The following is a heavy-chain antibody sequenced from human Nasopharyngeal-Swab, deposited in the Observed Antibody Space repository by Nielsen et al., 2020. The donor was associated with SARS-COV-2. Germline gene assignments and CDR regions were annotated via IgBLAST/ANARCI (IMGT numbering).Heavy chain of an antibody. CDR3: ARAFPGSSGWYPFDY. CDR1: GFTFSSYS. J-gene: IGHJ4*02. CDR2: ISSSSTI. Sequence: GESLKISCAASGFTFSSYSMNWVRQAPGKGLEWVSYISSSSTIYDADSVKGRFIISRDNAKNSLYLQMNSLRAEDTAVYYCARAFPGSSGWYPFDYWGQGTLVTVSS. V-gene: IGHV3-48*04. D-gene: IGHD6-19*01.